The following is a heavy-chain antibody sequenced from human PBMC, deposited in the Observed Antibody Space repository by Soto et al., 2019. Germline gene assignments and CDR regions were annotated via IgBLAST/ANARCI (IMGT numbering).Heavy chain of an antibody. J-gene: IGHJ3*02. V-gene: IGHV1-69*06. CDR2: IIPFFGTA. CDR3: ARDNGGYYDSSGYDAFDI. D-gene: IGHD3-22*01. Sequence: QVQLVQSGAEVKKPGSSVKVSCKASGGTFSSYAISWVRQAPGQGLEWMGGIIPFFGTANYAQKFQGRVTITADKSTSTADMELSSLRSEDTAVYHCARDNGGYYDSSGYDAFDIWGQGTMVTVSS. CDR1: GGTFSSYA.